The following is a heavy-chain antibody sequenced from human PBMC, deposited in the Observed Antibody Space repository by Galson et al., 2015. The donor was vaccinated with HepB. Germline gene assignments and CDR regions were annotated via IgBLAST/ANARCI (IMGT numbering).Heavy chain of an antibody. J-gene: IGHJ6*02. CDR1: GFTVSSYY. V-gene: IGHV3-66*02. D-gene: IGHD4-11*01. CDR2: IYSGGVT. CDR3: ARDEYSLIPWNYYGMDV. Sequence: SLRLSCAASGFTVSSYYMNWVRQAPGKGLEWVSIIYSGGVTYYADSVKGRFTISRDHSKNTLFLQRNSLRTEDTAVYYCARDEYSLIPWNYYGMDVWGQGTTITVSS.